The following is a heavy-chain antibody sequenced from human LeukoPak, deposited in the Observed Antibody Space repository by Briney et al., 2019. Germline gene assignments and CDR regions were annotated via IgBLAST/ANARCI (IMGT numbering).Heavy chain of an antibody. D-gene: IGHD3-3*01. CDR2: VSDSGDNT. CDR1: GFTFSNYA. J-gene: IGHJ4*02. Sequence: GGSLRLSCAASGFTFSNYAMSWVRQAPGKGLEWVSAVSDSGDNTHYADSVKGRFTISRDNSKNTLYLQMNSLRAEDTAVYYCARTPFIPSYDLWSGYLYYFDYWGQGTLVTVSS. CDR3: ARTPFIPSYDLWSGYLYYFDY. V-gene: IGHV3-23*01.